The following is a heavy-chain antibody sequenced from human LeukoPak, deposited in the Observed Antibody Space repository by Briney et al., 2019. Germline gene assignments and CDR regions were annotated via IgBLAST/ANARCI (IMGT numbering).Heavy chain of an antibody. V-gene: IGHV3-11*01. CDR3: ARDGGVYDFWSGPVDY. CDR2: ISSSGSTI. CDR1: GFTFSDYY. J-gene: IGHJ4*02. Sequence: PGGSLRLPCAASGFTFSDYYMSRIRQAPGKGLEWVSYISSSGSTIYYADSVKGRFTISRDNAKNSLYLQMNSLRAEDTAVYYCARDGGVYDFWSGPVDYWGQGTLVTVSS. D-gene: IGHD3-3*01.